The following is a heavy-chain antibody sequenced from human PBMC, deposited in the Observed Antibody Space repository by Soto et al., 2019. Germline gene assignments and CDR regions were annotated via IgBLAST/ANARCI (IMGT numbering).Heavy chain of an antibody. D-gene: IGHD3-9*01. CDR1: GFTFSSYG. Sequence: GGSLRLSCTASGFTFSSYGMGWVRQPPGKGLQWVSTIRGDGGQTHYTDSVKGRFSISRDNSKNTVYLQMDSLRAEDTAMYFCASDVGLDSDDFFAYWGQGTQVTVSS. V-gene: IGHV3-23*01. J-gene: IGHJ4*02. CDR2: IRGDGGQT. CDR3: ASDVGLDSDDFFAY.